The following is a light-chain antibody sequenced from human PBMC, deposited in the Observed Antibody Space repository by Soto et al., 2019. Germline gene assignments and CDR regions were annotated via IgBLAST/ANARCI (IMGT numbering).Light chain of an antibody. CDR3: QVRDVWPS. CDR2: DAS. J-gene: IGKJ1*01. Sequence: IVLTQSPVTLALSPGERDVLSCRASQSVSTSLAWYQHKPGQAPRLFIYDASKRAPGIPARFSGSGSGTDFTLTISSLEPEDFAVYYCQVRDVWPSFGQGTKV. V-gene: IGKV3-11*01. CDR1: QSVSTS.